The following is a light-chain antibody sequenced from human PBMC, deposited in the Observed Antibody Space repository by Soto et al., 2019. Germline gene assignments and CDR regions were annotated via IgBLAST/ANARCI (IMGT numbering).Light chain of an antibody. CDR1: SSDVGGYNY. Sequence: QSALTQPASVSGSPGQSITISCTGTSSDVGGYNYVSWYQQHPGKAPKLMIYDVSNRPSGVSNRFSGSKSGNTASLTISGLQADDEADYYCSSYTISSTLRYVFGTGTKVTVL. J-gene: IGLJ1*01. CDR3: SSYTISSTLRYV. V-gene: IGLV2-14*01. CDR2: DVS.